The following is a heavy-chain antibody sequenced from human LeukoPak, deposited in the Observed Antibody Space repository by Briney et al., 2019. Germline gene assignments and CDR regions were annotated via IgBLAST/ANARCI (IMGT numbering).Heavy chain of an antibody. Sequence: PSETLSLTCTVSGGSVSSSSYYWSWIRQPPGKGLEWIGYLSYSGSTNYNPSLKSRISISVDTSKNQFSLKLSSVTAADTAVYYCARYHHCSSTDCYVTWGQGTLVIVPA. CDR1: GGSVSSSSYY. CDR3: ARYHHCSSTDCYVT. CDR2: LSYSGST. J-gene: IGHJ4*02. V-gene: IGHV4-61*01. D-gene: IGHD2-2*01.